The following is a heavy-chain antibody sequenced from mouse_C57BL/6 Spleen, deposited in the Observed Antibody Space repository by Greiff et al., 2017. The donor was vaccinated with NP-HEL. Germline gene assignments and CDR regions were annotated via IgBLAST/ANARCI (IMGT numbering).Heavy chain of an antibody. V-gene: IGHV1-55*01. D-gene: IGHD3-2*02. CDR1: GYTFTSYW. CDR2: IYPGSGST. CDR3: ARERLGYFDV. Sequence: QVQLQQSGAELVKPGASVKMSCKASGYTFTSYWITWVKQRPGQCLEWIGDIYPGSGSTNYNEKFKSKATLTVDTSSSTAYMQLSSLTSEDSAVYYCARERLGYFDVWGTGTTVTVSS. J-gene: IGHJ1*03.